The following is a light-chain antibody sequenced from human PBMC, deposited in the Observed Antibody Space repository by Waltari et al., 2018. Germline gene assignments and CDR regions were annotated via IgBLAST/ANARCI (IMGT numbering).Light chain of an antibody. J-gene: IGLJ2*01. CDR2: RNK. CDR1: SSNIGSNY. CDR3: AAWDDSLSGLGVV. Sequence: QSVLTQPPSASGTPGQRVTISCSGSSSNIGSNYVYWYQQLPGTAPKLLIYRNKQRPSGVPDRFSGSKSGTSASLAISGLRSEDEADYYCAAWDDSLSGLGVVFGGGTKLTVL. V-gene: IGLV1-47*01.